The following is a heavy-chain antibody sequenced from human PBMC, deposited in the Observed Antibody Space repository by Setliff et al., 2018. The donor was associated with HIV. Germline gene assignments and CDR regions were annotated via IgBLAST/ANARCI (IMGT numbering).Heavy chain of an antibody. V-gene: IGHV4-59*01. Sequence: SETLSLTCTVSEGYITGYYWTWIRQPPGRGLEWIGYIFYSGTTKFNPSLKSRAAISVDSSNNQFSLKMTSVTAADTAVYFCARFNALLGSSTYYVYWGPGLLVTVSS. CDR1: EGYITGYY. D-gene: IGHD3-16*01. CDR2: IFYSGTT. CDR3: ARFNALLGSSTYYVY. J-gene: IGHJ4*02.